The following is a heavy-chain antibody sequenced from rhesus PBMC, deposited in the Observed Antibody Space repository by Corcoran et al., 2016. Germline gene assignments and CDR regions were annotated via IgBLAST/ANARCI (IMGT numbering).Heavy chain of an antibody. V-gene: IGHV4-173*01. Sequence: QLQLQESGPGLVKPSETLSVTCAVSGGSISSNYWSWIRQPPGKGLEWIGRISGSGGSPDYKPSLTSRVSISTDTSKNHFSLKLSSWTAADTAVYYFAREGYSSWSGNDAFDFWGQGLRVTVSS. CDR2: ISGSGGSP. CDR1: GGSISSNY. D-gene: IGHD6-13*01. J-gene: IGHJ3*01. CDR3: AREGYSSWSGNDAFDF.